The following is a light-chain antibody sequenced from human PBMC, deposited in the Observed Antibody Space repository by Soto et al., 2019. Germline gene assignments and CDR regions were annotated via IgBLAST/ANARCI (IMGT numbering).Light chain of an antibody. CDR1: QSVSDN. V-gene: IGKV3-15*01. CDR2: GAS. Sequence: EVVMTQSPATLSVSPGERVTLSCRASQSVSDNLAWYQQKPGQAPRLLIYGASTSATTIPARFSGSGSGTEVTLTISSLQSEDFAVYYCQQSNNWPYTFGQGTKLDIK. CDR3: QQSNNWPYT. J-gene: IGKJ2*01.